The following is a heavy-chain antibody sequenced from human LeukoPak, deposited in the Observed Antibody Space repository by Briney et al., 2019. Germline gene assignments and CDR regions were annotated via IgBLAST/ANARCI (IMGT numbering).Heavy chain of an antibody. D-gene: IGHD2-2*02. J-gene: IGHJ4*02. V-gene: IGHV3-21*01. CDR2: ISSSSSYI. CDR3: ARAPMVVPAAIYDY. CDR1: GFTFSSYS. Sequence: SGGSLRLSCAASGFTFSSYSMNWVRQAPGKGLEWVSSISSSSSYIYYADSVKGRFTISRDNAKNSLYLQMNSLRAEDTAVYYCARAPMVVPAAIYDYWAREPWSPSPQ.